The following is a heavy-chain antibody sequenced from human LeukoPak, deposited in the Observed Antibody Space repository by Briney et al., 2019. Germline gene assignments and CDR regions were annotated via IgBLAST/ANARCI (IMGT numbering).Heavy chain of an antibody. CDR1: GGSISNYY. CDR2: ISYSGST. J-gene: IGHJ4*02. D-gene: IGHD2-2*01. Sequence: PSETLSLTCTVSGGSISNYYWGWIRQPPGKGLTWIGYISYSGSTNYNPSLKSRVTISVDTSKNQFSLRLTSVTAADTAVYFCARVIPATLGMRLDSWGQGTLVTVSS. V-gene: IGHV4-59*01. CDR3: ARVIPATLGMRLDS.